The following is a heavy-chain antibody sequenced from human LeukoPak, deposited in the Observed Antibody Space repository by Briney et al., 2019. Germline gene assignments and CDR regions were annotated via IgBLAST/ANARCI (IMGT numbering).Heavy chain of an antibody. CDR2: IYYIGST. CDR1: GGFISTYY. Sequence: PSEPLSLTCTVSGGFISTYYWSWLRQPPGKRLEWIGYIYYIGSTDYNPSLKSRVTISVDTSKNQFSLKLSSVNAADTAVYYCARHRGENAFDIWGHGTMVTVSS. CDR3: ARHRGENAFDI. D-gene: IGHD3-10*01. J-gene: IGHJ3*02. V-gene: IGHV4-59*08.